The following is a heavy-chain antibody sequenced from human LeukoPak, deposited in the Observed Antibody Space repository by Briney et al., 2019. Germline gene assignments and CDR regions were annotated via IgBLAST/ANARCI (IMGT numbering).Heavy chain of an antibody. J-gene: IGHJ4*02. V-gene: IGHV1-69*04. CDR2: IIPILGIA. Sequence: SVKVSCKASGGTFSSYAISWVRQAPGQGLEWMGRIIPILGIANYAQKFQGRVTITADKSTSTAYMELSSLRSEDTAVYYCARAKAGLVFDYWGQGTLVTVSS. D-gene: IGHD6-6*01. CDR1: GGTFSSYA. CDR3: ARAKAGLVFDY.